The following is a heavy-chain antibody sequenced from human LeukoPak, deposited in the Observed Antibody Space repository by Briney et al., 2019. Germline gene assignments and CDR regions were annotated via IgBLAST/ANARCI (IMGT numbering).Heavy chain of an antibody. Sequence: PSETLSLTCAVYGGSFSGYYWSWIRQPPGKGLEWIGEINHSGSTNYNPSLKSRVTISVDTSKNQFSLKLRSVTAADTAVYYCARKFSSSFDYWGQGTLVTVSS. CDR2: INHSGST. J-gene: IGHJ4*02. V-gene: IGHV4-34*01. CDR3: ARKFSSSFDY. D-gene: IGHD6-13*01. CDR1: GGSFSGYY.